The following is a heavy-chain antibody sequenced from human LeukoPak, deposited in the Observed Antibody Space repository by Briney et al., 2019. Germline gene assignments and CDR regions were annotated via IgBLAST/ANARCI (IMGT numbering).Heavy chain of an antibody. V-gene: IGHV6-1*01. CDR3: ARYRIGSVRYGDV. Sequence: SQTLSLTCAISGDSVSNNNAAWNWIRQSPSRGLEWLGGTYYRSQWRNEYAESVRSRIFINADTSKNQFSLQLDSVTPEDTAVYFCARYRIGSVRYGDVWGQGTTVTVPS. CDR1: GDSVSNNNAA. J-gene: IGHJ6*02. CDR2: TYYRSQWRN. D-gene: IGHD3-9*01.